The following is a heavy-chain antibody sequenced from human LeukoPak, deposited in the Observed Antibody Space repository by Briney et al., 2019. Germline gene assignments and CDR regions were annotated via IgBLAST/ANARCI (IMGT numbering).Heavy chain of an antibody. V-gene: IGHV3-7*03. CDR1: GFTFSSYA. CDR3: AKDILKLGYCSGGSCPTRGFDY. CDR2: IKEDGSQK. D-gene: IGHD2-15*01. J-gene: IGHJ4*02. Sequence: GGSLRLSCAASGFTFSSYAMNWVRQAPGKGLEWVANIKEDGSQKYYVDSVKGRFTISRDNAKNSLYLQMNSLRAEDTALYYCAKDILKLGYCSGGSCPTRGFDYWGQGTLVTVSS.